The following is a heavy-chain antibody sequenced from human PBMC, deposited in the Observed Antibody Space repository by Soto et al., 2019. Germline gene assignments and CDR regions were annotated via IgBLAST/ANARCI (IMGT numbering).Heavy chain of an antibody. CDR1: GFTFSNAW. CDR2: IKSKTDGGTT. CDR3: TTDHTAMVNYYYYGMDV. J-gene: IGHJ6*02. V-gene: IGHV3-15*01. Sequence: GSLRLSCAASGFTFSNAWMSWVRQAPGKGLEWVGRIKSKTDGGTTDYAAPVKGRFTISRDDSKNTLYLQMNSLKTEDTAVYYCTTDHTAMVNYYYYGMDVWGQGTTVTVSS. D-gene: IGHD5-18*01.